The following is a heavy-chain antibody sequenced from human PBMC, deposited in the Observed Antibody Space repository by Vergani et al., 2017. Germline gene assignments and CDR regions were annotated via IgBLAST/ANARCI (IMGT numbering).Heavy chain of an antibody. Sequence: LVQSGAEVKKPGASVRVSCKASGYSFTGYYLHWVRQAPGQGLEWMGLVDPEDGETIYAEKFKGRVTIAADTSTDTAHLELSSLRSEDTAVYYCATPQTVTTGGMEVWGQGTTVIVSS. CDR1: GYSFTGYY. D-gene: IGHD4-17*01. CDR3: ATPQTVTTGGMEV. J-gene: IGHJ6*02. CDR2: VDPEDGET. V-gene: IGHV1-69-2*01.